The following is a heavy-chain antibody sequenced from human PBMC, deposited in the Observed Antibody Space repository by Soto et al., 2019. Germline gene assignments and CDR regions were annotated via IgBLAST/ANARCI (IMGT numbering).Heavy chain of an antibody. Sequence: PGGSLRLSFAASGFTFSSYAMHWVRQAPGKGLEWVEVISYDGSNKYYADSVKGRFTISRDNSKNTLYLQMNSLRAEDTAVYYCARDIVATCYYYYGXDVRGQGTTVTXS. J-gene: IGHJ6*02. D-gene: IGHD5-12*01. V-gene: IGHV3-30-3*01. CDR2: ISYDGSNK. CDR1: GFTFSSYA. CDR3: ARDIVATCYYYYGXDV.